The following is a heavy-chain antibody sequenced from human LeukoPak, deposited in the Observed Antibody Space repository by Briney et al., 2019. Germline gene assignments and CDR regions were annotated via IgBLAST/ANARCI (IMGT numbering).Heavy chain of an antibody. CDR2: INHSGST. CDR1: GGSFSGYY. J-gene: IGHJ5*02. V-gene: IGHV4-34*01. D-gene: IGHD3-3*01. Sequence: SETLSLTCAVYGGSFSGYYWSWIRQPPGKGLEWIGGINHSGSTNYNPSLKSRVTISVDTSKNQFSLKLSSVTAADTAVYYCARGFTGYYHGRFDPWGQGTLVTVSS. CDR3: ARGFTGYYHGRFDP.